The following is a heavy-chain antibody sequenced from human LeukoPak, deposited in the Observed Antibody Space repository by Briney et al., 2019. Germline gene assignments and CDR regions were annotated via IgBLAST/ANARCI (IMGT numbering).Heavy chain of an antibody. CDR1: GYTFTGHY. J-gene: IGHJ3*02. Sequence: GASVKVSCKASGYTFTGHYIHWVRQAPGQGLEWMGIINPSDGGATYAQKFQGRVTMTEDTSTDTAYTELSSLRSEDTAVYYCATLLGDAFDIWGQGTMVTVSS. CDR3: ATLLGDAFDI. D-gene: IGHD7-27*01. V-gene: IGHV1-46*01. CDR2: INPSDGGA.